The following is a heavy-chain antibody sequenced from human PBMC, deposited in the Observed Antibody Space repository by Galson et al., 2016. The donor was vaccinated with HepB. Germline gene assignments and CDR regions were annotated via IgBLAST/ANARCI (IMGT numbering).Heavy chain of an antibody. CDR1: GFTFTTYW. Sequence: SLRLSCAASGFTFTTYWTTWVRQAPGKGLEWVANMKQDGGNKYYADSVKGRFTISRDNSEKTVYLQMNSLRGEDMAVYYCAKDFWDLRGGHYYYGMDFWGQGTTVTVSS. V-gene: IGHV3-7*01. J-gene: IGHJ6*02. CDR2: MKQDGGNK. CDR3: AKDFWDLRGGHYYYGMDF. D-gene: IGHD3-3*01.